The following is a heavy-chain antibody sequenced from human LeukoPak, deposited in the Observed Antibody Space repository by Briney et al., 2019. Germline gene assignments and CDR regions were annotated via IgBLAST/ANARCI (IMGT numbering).Heavy chain of an antibody. Sequence: GVSLRLSCAASGFTFSTYAMNWVRQAPGKGLEWVSAISGGGESTYNADSVKGRFIISRDNSKNTLYLQMNSLRAEDTAVYYCAKGEGRSCSSSSCSTYFDYWGQGTLVTVSP. CDR1: GFTFSTYA. V-gene: IGHV3-23*01. CDR2: ISGGGEST. D-gene: IGHD2-15*01. CDR3: AKGEGRSCSSSSCSTYFDY. J-gene: IGHJ4*02.